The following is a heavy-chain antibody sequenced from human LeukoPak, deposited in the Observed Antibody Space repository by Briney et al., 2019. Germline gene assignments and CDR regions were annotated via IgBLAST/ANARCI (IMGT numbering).Heavy chain of an antibody. CDR3: ARDSKDTAFDY. CDR1: GYTFTGYY. Sequence: ASVKVSCKASGYTFTGYYIHWVRQAPGQGLEWMGWINPNSGGTNFAQRFQGSVTMNRDTSISTAYMELSRLRSDDTAVYYCARDSKDTAFDYWGQGTLVTDSS. J-gene: IGHJ4*02. D-gene: IGHD5-18*01. V-gene: IGHV1-2*02. CDR2: INPNSGGT.